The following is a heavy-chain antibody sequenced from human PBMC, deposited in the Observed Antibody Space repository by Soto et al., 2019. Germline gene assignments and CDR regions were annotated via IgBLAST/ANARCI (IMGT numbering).Heavy chain of an antibody. CDR3: ARAVSRYDFWSGYYSSFFDY. CDR1: GGSFSGYY. CDR2: INHSGST. J-gene: IGHJ4*02. D-gene: IGHD3-3*01. V-gene: IGHV4-34*01. Sequence: SETLSLTCAVYGGSFSGYYWSWIRQPPGKGLEWIGEINHSGSTNYNPSLKSRVTISVDTSKNQFSLKLSSVTAADTAVYYCARAVSRYDFWSGYYSSFFDYWGRGTLVTVSS.